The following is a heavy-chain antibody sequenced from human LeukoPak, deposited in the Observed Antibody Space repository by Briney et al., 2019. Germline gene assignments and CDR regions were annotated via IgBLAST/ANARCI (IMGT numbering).Heavy chain of an antibody. J-gene: IGHJ4*02. V-gene: IGHV4-34*01. CDR3: ARESPYYDFWSGYSVFDY. Sequence: SETLSLTCAVNGGSFSGYYWSWIRQPPGKGLEWIGEINHSGSTNYNPSLKSRVTISVDTSKNQFSLKLSSVTAADTAVYYCARESPYYDFWSGYSVFDYWGQGTLVTVSS. D-gene: IGHD3-3*01. CDR2: INHSGST. CDR1: GGSFSGYY.